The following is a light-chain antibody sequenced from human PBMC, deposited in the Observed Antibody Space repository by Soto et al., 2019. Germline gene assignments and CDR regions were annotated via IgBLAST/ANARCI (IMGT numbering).Light chain of an antibody. V-gene: IGKV1-5*03. CDR3: QQYNSYPYT. CDR1: QSISSW. CDR2: KAS. Sequence: EIQMTQSPSTLSASVGDRVTITCRASQSISSWLAWYQQKPGKAPKPLIYKASSLESGVPSRFSGSGSGTEFALTITSLQPDDFATYYCQQYNSYPYTFGQGTKLEIK. J-gene: IGKJ2*01.